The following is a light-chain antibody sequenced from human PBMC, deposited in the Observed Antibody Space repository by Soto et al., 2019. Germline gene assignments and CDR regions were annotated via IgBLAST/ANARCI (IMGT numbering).Light chain of an antibody. Sequence: YELTQPSSVSVSPGQTARITCSGDVLAKKYARWFQQKPSQAPVLMIYKDSERPSGIPERFSGSSSGTTVTLTISGAQVEDEADYYCYSAADNKGVFGGGTKLTVL. CDR1: VLAKKY. J-gene: IGLJ3*02. CDR3: YSAADNKGV. CDR2: KDS. V-gene: IGLV3-27*01.